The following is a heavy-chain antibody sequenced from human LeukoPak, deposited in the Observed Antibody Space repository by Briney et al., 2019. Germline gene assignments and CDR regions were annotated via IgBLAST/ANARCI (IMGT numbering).Heavy chain of an antibody. CDR2: IYHSGST. Sequence: SQTRSLTCAVSGGSISSGGYSWSWIRQPPGKGLEWIGYIYHSGSTYYNPSLKSRVTISVDRSKNQFSLKLSSVTAADTAVYYCARDFKGMTTIDYWGQGTLVTVSS. CDR1: GGSISSGGYS. CDR3: ARDFKGMTTIDY. D-gene: IGHD1-1*01. J-gene: IGHJ4*02. V-gene: IGHV4-30-2*01.